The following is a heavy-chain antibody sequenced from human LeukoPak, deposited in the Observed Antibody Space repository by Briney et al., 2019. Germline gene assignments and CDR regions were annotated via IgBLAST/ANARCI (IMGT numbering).Heavy chain of an antibody. CDR3: ARSTGGPAAFDI. CDR1: GFTFSSTYC. V-gene: IGHV3-74*01. CDR2: FNTDASWI. D-gene: IGHD3-16*01. Sequence: GGSLRLSCAASGFTFSSTYCMHWVRQAPGQGLVWVSRFNTDASWIAYAAPVKGRFTVPRDNAENTLYLQMNSLRVEDTAVYYCARSTGGPAAFDIWGQGTMVTVSS. J-gene: IGHJ3*02.